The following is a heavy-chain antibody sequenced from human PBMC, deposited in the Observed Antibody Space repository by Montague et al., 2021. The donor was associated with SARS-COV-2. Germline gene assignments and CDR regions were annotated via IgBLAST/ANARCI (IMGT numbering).Heavy chain of an antibody. CDR1: GDTVSSKSVA. V-gene: IGHV6-1*01. CDR2: TYYRSKWCS. J-gene: IGHJ3*02. D-gene: IGHD3-9*01. CDR3: ASSGITLTGLDAFDI. Sequence: CAISGDTVSSKSVAWNWIRQSPSRGLEWLGRTYYRSKWCSDYVEXVKXRLVITPDTSKNQVSLQLNSVIPEDTAVYFCASSGITLTGLDAFDIWGQGTMVTVSS.